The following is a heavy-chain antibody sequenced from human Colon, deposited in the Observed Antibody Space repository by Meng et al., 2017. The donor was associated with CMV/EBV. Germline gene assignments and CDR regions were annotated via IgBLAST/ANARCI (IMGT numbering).Heavy chain of an antibody. CDR1: GLTFNGYG. J-gene: IGHJ4*02. D-gene: IGHD3/OR15-3a*01. CDR2: ISYDGSKK. V-gene: IGHV3-30*03. Sequence: GESLKISCAASGLTFNGYGLHWVRQAPGKGLEWVAFISYDGSKKKYADSVTGRFTISRDTPKDTLYLEVNSLKTDDTAIYYCARDKGTGAFDYWGQGSLVTVSS. CDR3: ARDKGTGAFDY.